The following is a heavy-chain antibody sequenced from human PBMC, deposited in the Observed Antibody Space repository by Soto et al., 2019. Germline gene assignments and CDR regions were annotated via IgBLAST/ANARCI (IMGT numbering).Heavy chain of an antibody. J-gene: IGHJ4*02. CDR1: GLTFSSYA. CDR2: ISGSGGST. D-gene: IGHD1-26*01. CDR3: ATPIIVGATRGPTDY. Sequence: GGSLRLSCTASGLTFSSYAMSWVRQAPGKGLEWVSAISGSGGSTYYADSVKGRFTISRDNSKNTLYLQMNSLRAEDTAVYYCATPIIVGATRGPTDYWGQGTLVTVSS. V-gene: IGHV3-23*01.